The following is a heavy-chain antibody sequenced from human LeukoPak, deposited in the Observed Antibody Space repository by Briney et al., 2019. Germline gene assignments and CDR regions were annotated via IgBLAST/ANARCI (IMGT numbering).Heavy chain of an antibody. CDR2: TSYDGSTK. CDR3: ARAPIFGVIGLSYFDY. CDR1: GFTFSSYA. Sequence: GGSLRLSCAASGFTFSSYAMHWVRQAPGKGLGWVALTSYDGSTKYYAGSVKGRFTISRDNSKNTLYLQMNSLRAEDTAIYYCARAPIFGVIGLSYFDYWGQGTLVTVSS. V-gene: IGHV3-30*01. J-gene: IGHJ4*02. D-gene: IGHD3-3*01.